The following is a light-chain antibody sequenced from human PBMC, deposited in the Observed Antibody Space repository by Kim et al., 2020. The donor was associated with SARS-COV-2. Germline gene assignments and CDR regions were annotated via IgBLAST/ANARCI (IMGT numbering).Light chain of an antibody. CDR2: DDN. CDR1: SGNIAINF. J-gene: IGLJ2*01. Sequence: GNAVTISRPRSSGNIAINFVQRYHQRPGSPPTTVIYDDNRRPSGVPDRFSGSIDSSSNSASLTITGLKTEDEADYYCQSSDTRTVIFGGGTQLTVL. V-gene: IGLV6-57*01. CDR3: QSSDTRTVI.